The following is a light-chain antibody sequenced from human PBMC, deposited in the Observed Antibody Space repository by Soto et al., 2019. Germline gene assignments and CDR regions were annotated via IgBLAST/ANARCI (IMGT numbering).Light chain of an antibody. J-gene: IGLJ2*01. CDR3: EAWDDSLYGAV. Sequence: QSVLTQPPSASGTPGQRVTISCSGSSSNIGANPINWYQQLPGTAPKLLIYNNDQRPSGVPDRFSASKSGTSASLAISGLQSEDEADYYCEAWDDSLYGAVLGGGTKHRP. V-gene: IGLV1-44*01. CDR2: NND. CDR1: SSNIGANP.